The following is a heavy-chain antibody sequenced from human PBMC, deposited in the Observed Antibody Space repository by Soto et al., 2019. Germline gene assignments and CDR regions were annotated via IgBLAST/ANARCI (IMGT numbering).Heavy chain of an antibody. J-gene: IGHJ6*02. V-gene: IGHV3-23*01. CDR2: ISGSGGST. D-gene: IGHD3-3*01. Sequence: GGSLRLSCAASGFTFSSYAMSWVRQAPGKGLEWVSAISGSGGSTYYADSVKGRFTISRDNSKNTLYLQMNSLRAEDTAVYYCARNRGDIFGVVINYYYYYGMDVWGQGTTVTVSS. CDR3: ARNRGDIFGVVINYYYYYGMDV. CDR1: GFTFSSYA.